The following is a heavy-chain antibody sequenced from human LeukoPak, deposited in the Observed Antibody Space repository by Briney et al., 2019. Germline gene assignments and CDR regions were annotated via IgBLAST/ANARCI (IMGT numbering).Heavy chain of an antibody. CDR1: GGSISSSSYY. CDR2: IYYSGST. CDR3: ARCPSSGWYLEYWYFDL. J-gene: IGHJ2*01. Sequence: SETLSLTCTVSGGSISSSSYYWGWIRQPPGKGLEWIGSIYYSGSTSYNPSLKSPVTISVDTSKNQFSLKLSSVTAADTAVYYCARCPSSGWYLEYWYFDLWGRGTLVTVSS. D-gene: IGHD6-19*01. V-gene: IGHV4-39*01.